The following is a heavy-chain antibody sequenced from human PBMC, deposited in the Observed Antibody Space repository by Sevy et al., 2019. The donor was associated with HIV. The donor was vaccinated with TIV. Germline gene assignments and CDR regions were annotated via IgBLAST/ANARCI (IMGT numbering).Heavy chain of an antibody. CDR3: VGGSTVTFGH. CDR1: GFTLSIYW. D-gene: IGHD2-21*02. J-gene: IGHJ4*02. V-gene: IGHV3-74*01. CDR2: INSDGKIK. Sequence: LSLTCAASGFTLSIYWMHWVRQVPGKGLVWVSHINSDGKIKRYADSVEGRFTISRDNAEKTVYLQMNSLRADDTAVYYCVGGSTVTFGHWGQGTLVTVSS.